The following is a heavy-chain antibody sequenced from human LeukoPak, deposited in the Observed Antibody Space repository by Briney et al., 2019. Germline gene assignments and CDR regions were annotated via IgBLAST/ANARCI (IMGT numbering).Heavy chain of an antibody. V-gene: IGHV4-59*01. J-gene: IGHJ4*02. Sequence: SETLSLTCTVSGGSISSYYWNWIRQPPGKGLEWLGYIDYSGSTKYNPSLESRVTISLDTAKNQFSLRLSSLTAADTAVYYCARGEGQAVSAFDYWGQGMLVTVSS. CDR1: GGSISSYY. CDR3: ARGEGQAVSAFDY. CDR2: IDYSGST. D-gene: IGHD2-21*02.